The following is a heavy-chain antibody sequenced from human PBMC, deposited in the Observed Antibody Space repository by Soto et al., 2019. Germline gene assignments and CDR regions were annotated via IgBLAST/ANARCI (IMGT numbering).Heavy chain of an antibody. J-gene: IGHJ6*02. CDR1: GYTFTSYD. CDR2: MNPNSGNT. CDR3: ARGLQMMGATDYCYYGMDV. Sequence: ASVKVSCKASGYTFTSYDINWVRQATGQGLEWMGWMNPNSGNTGYAQKFQGRVTMTRNTSISTAYMEPSSLRSKDTAVYYCARGLQMMGATDYCYYGMDVWGQGTTVTVSS. V-gene: IGHV1-8*01. D-gene: IGHD1-26*01.